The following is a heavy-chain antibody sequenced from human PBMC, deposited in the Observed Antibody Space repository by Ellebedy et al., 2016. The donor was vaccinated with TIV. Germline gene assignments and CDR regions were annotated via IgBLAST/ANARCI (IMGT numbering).Heavy chain of an antibody. Sequence: MPSETLSLTCGVSGGSVSNTRYYWAWIRQPPGKGLEWIGSVYYSGSPYYNPSFKSRVTLSADTSKNQFSLNLRTVTAADTAVYYCVRIDPWQPIDDWGQGILVTVSS. D-gene: IGHD2-21*01. CDR3: VRIDPWQPIDD. J-gene: IGHJ4*02. CDR1: GGSVSNTRYY. CDR2: VYYSGSP. V-gene: IGHV4-39*01.